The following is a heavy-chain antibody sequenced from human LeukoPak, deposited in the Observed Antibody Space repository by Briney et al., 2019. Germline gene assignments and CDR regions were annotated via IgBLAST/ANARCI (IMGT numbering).Heavy chain of an antibody. Sequence: GGSLRLSCAACGFTFSSYEMNWVRQAPGKGLEWVSYISSSGSTIYYADSVNGRFTISRDNAKNSLYLQMNSLRAEDTAVYYCARVSSGWYFDYWGQGTLVTVSS. CDR1: GFTFSSYE. CDR3: ARVSSGWYFDY. CDR2: ISSSGSTI. V-gene: IGHV3-48*03. D-gene: IGHD6-19*01. J-gene: IGHJ4*02.